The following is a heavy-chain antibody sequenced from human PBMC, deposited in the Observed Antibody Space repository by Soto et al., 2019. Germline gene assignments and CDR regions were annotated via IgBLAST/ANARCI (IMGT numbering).Heavy chain of an antibody. CDR3: ARRAETNGWNGFGADKYYFDF. CDR1: GYSFTSYD. CDR2: MNPNTGNS. D-gene: IGHD1-1*01. J-gene: IGHJ4*02. V-gene: IGHV1-8*01. Sequence: XSVKVSCNAAGYSFTSYDIYWVRQDTGQGLEWMGWMNPNTGNSGYAQKFQCRVTMTSDTSISTAHMELSSLRSEDTAVYYCARRAETNGWNGFGADKYYFDFWGQGTLVTVSS.